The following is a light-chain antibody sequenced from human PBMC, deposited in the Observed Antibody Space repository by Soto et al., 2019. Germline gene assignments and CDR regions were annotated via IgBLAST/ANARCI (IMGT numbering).Light chain of an antibody. CDR2: DPS. Sequence: EIVLPQSPATLSLSPGERATLSCRASQSVSSYLAWYQQKPGLTPRLLIYDPSNRATGIRARFSGSGSWTVFPLTISSLEPENLGVYYWQQRSNWPLTFRGGTKLEVK. CDR1: QSVSSY. J-gene: IGKJ4*01. CDR3: QQRSNWPLT. V-gene: IGKV3-11*01.